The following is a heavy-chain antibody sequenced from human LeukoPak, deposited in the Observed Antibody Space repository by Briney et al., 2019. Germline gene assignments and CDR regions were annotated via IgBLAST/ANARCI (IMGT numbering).Heavy chain of an antibody. CDR1: GFTVSSYY. J-gene: IGHJ4*02. CDR3: ARGIDY. CDR2: IYTGGGR. Sequence: PGGSLRLSCAASGFTVSSYYKNWVRQAPGKELEWVSVIYTGGGRYYADSVRGRFTISRDTSKNMVFLQMNSLRVEDTAVYYCARGIDYWGRGTLVTVSS. V-gene: IGHV3-53*01.